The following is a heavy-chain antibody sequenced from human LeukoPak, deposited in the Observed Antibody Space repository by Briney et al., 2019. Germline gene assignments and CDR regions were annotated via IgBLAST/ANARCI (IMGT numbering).Heavy chain of an antibody. CDR3: ARVCGDNSLGNDEDAFDI. Sequence: PGGSLRLSCAASGFTFSDYYMSWIRQAPGKGLEWVSYISSSGSTIYYADSVKGRFTISRDNAKNSLYLQMNSLRAEDTAVYYCARVCGDNSLGNDEDAFDIWGQGTMVTVSS. D-gene: IGHD4-17*01. CDR1: GFTFSDYY. CDR2: ISSSGSTI. J-gene: IGHJ3*02. V-gene: IGHV3-11*01.